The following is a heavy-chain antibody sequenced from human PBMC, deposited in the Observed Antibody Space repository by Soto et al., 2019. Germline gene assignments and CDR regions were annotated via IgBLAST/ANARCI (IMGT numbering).Heavy chain of an antibody. V-gene: IGHV3-30-3*01. CDR3: AGDAARPHYYDSSGYPDY. D-gene: IGHD3-22*01. Sequence: PGGSLRLSCAASGFTFSSYAMHWVRQAPGRGLEWVAVISYDGSNKYYADSVKGRFTISRDNSKNTLYLQMNSLRAEDTAVYYCAGDAARPHYYDSSGYPDYWGQGTLVTVSS. CDR1: GFTFSSYA. CDR2: ISYDGSNK. J-gene: IGHJ4*02.